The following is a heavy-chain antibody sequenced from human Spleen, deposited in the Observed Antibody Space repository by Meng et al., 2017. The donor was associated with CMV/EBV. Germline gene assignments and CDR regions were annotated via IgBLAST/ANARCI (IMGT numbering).Heavy chain of an antibody. CDR2: IIPILGLS. CDR1: GYTFTSHG. CDR3: VTYQYDSGWTEDS. J-gene: IGHJ4*02. D-gene: IGHD3-16*01. Sequence: SVKVSCKASGYTFTSHGVNWVRQAPGQGLEWMGGIIPILGLSTYAQRFQGRVTITADKSTGTGYMEVPSLRFDDTAVYYCVTYQYDSGWTEDSWGQGTLVTVSS. V-gene: IGHV1-69*10.